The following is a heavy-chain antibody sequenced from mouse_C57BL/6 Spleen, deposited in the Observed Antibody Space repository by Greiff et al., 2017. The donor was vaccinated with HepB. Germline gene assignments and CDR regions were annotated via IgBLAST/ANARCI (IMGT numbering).Heavy chain of an antibody. J-gene: IGHJ2*01. Sequence: EVQLQQSGPELVKPGASVKISCKASGYTFTDYYMNWVKQSHGKSLEWIGDINPNNGGTSYNQKFKGKATLTVDKSSSTAYMELRSLPSEDSAVYYCARYNYGSSFDYWGQGTTLTVSS. V-gene: IGHV1-26*01. CDR3: ARYNYGSSFDY. CDR2: INPNNGGT. D-gene: IGHD1-1*01. CDR1: GYTFTDYY.